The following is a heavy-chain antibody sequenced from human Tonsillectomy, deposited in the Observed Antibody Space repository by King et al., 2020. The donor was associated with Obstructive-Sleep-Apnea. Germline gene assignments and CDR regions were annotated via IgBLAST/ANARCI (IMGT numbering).Heavy chain of an antibody. D-gene: IGHD3-22*01. J-gene: IGHJ3*02. CDR2: IYYSGST. CDR3: ARGRDISGYEPNDAFDI. CDR1: GGSISSGSYY. Sequence: QLQESGPGLVKPSETLSLTFTVSGGSISSGSYYWGWIRQPPGKGLEWSGSIYYSGSTYYNPSLKSRVTISVDTSKNKFSLRLSSVTAADTALYYCARGRDISGYEPNDAFDIWGQGTMGTVSS. V-gene: IGHV4-39*01.